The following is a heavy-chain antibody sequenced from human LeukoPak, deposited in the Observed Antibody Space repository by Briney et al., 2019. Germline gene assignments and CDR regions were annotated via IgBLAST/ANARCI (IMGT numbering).Heavy chain of an antibody. CDR1: GGSVSSGSYY. CDR2: IYYSGST. CDR3: AREAPYYYDSSGCYHLRLFDY. J-gene: IGHJ4*02. D-gene: IGHD3-22*01. V-gene: IGHV4-61*01. Sequence: SETLSLTCTVSGGSVSSGSYYWSWIRQSPGKGLEWIGYIYYSGSTNYNPSLKSRVTISVDTSKNQFSLKLSSVTAADTAVYYCAREAPYYYDSSGCYHLRLFDYWGQGTLVTVSS.